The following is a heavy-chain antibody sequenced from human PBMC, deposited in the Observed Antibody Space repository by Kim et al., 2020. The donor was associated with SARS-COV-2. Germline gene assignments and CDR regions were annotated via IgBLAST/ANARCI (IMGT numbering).Heavy chain of an antibody. D-gene: IGHD6-19*01. CDR3: ARGSPTAVAGTTDF. J-gene: IGHJ4*02. Sequence: GGSLRLSCAASGFSFSTYSMNWVRQAPGKGLEWVSSISSSSRYIYYSDSDSLKGRFTISRDNVKNSLYLQMNNLRAEDTALYYCARGSPTAVAGTTDFWGQGTLVTVSS. CDR2: ISSSSRYI. CDR1: GFSFSTYS. V-gene: IGHV3-21*01.